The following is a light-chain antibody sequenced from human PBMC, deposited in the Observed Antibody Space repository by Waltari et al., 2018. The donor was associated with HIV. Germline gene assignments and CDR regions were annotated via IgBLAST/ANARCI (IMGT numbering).Light chain of an antibody. V-gene: IGLV3-21*02. CDR3: QVWDSSRDWV. CDR2: DDS. CDR1: NTGSKS. Sequence: SHVLTQPPSVSVAPGQTARLTCGGNNTGSKSVHWYQQRPGQAPVVVVFDDSDRPSGIPERFAGSNSGNTATLTISRVEAGDEADYYCQVWDSSRDWVFGGGTKLTVL. J-gene: IGLJ3*02.